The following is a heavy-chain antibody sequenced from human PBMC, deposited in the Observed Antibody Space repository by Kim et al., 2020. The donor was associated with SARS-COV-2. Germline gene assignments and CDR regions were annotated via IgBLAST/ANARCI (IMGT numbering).Heavy chain of an antibody. V-gene: IGHV3-7*01. J-gene: IGHJ4*02. CDR1: GFTFSGYW. D-gene: IGHD6-6*01. Sequence: GGSLRLSYAASGFTFSGYWMNWVRQAPGKGLEWVANIKQDGSETYYVDSVKGRFTISRDNAKNSLYLHMNSLRAEDTAVYYWARVRYSSSPGRSDYWGQGTLVTVSS. CDR3: ARVRYSSSPGRSDY. CDR2: IKQDGSET.